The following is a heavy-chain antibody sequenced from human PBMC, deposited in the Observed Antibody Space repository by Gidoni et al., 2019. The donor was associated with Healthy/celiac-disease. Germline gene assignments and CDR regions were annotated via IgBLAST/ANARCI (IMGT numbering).Heavy chain of an antibody. D-gene: IGHD2-21*02. Sequence: QVQLVESGGGVVQPGRSLRLSFAASGFTFSSYGMHWVRPAPGKGLEWVAVIWYDGSNKYYADSVKGRFTISRDNSKNTLYLQMNSLRAEDTAVYYCARGGGVVTATVYYFDYWGQGTLVTVSS. V-gene: IGHV3-33*01. CDR1: GFTFSSYG. J-gene: IGHJ4*02. CDR2: IWYDGSNK. CDR3: ARGGGVVTATVYYFDY.